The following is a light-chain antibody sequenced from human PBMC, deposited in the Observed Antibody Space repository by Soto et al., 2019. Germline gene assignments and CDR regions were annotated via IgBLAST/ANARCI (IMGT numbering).Light chain of an antibody. J-gene: IGKJ1*01. CDR3: QQNASSRT. V-gene: IGKV3D-15*03. CDR1: QSVSID. Sequence: EIEMTQSPATLSVSPGERVTLSCRASQSVSIDLAWFQQKPGQAPRLLMYGASSRATGLPDMFSGSWSGTVFTLTITLLEAEDFAVYYCQQNASSRTFGQGTKVDIK. CDR2: GAS.